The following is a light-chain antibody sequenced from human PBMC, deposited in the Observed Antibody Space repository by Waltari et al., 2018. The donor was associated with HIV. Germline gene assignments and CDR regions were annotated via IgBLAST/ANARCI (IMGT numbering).Light chain of an antibody. V-gene: IGLV1-47*01. J-gene: IGLJ1*01. Sequence: QSVLTQPPPASGTPGQRVTISCSGSSTNIGSNYVYWYQQLPGTAPKLLIYRSNQRPSGVPYRFSGSKSGTSASLAIIGLRSEDEADYYCAVWGDSLNSYVFGTGTEVTVL. CDR1: STNIGSNY. CDR2: RSN. CDR3: AVWGDSLNSYV.